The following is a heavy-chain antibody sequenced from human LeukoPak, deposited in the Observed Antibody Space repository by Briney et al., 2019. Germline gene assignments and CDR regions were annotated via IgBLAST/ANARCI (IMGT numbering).Heavy chain of an antibody. Sequence: GGSLRLSCAASGFTFSSYEMNWVRQAPGKGLEWVSYISSSGSTIYYADSVKGRFTISRDNAKNSLYLQMNSLRAEDTALYYCARVRHGITIFGVVISGGAFDIWGQGTMVTVSS. J-gene: IGHJ3*02. V-gene: IGHV3-48*03. D-gene: IGHD3-3*01. CDR2: ISSSGSTI. CDR1: GFTFSSYE. CDR3: ARVRHGITIFGVVISGGAFDI.